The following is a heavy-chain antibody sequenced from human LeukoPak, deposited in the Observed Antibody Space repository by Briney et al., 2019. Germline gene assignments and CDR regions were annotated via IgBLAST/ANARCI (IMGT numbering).Heavy chain of an antibody. J-gene: IGHJ4*02. CDR3: AREYSSGWYSEFDY. D-gene: IGHD6-19*01. Sequence: ASVKVSCKASAYSFTDYYIYWVRQAPGQGLEWMGWVNPNTGGTIYGQDFQGRVTMTGDTSITTAYMELSSLRPDDTAVYYCAREYSSGWYSEFDYWGQGTLVTVSS. CDR1: AYSFTDYY. V-gene: IGHV1-2*02. CDR2: VNPNTGGT.